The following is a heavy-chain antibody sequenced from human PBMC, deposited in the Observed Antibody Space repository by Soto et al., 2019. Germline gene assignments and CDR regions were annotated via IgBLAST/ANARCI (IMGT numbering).Heavy chain of an antibody. V-gene: IGHV3-66*01. CDR2: IYSGGST. Sequence: GGSLRLSCASSGVTVSSNYMSLVRQAPGKGLEWVSVIYSGGSTYYADSVKGRFTISRDNSKNTLYLQMNSPRAEDTAVYYCAVLEQLVSAFDIWGQGTMVTVSS. J-gene: IGHJ3*02. CDR1: GVTVSSNY. D-gene: IGHD6-6*01. CDR3: AVLEQLVSAFDI.